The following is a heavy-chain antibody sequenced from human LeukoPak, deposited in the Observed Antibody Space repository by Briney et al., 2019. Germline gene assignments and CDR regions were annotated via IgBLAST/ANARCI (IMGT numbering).Heavy chain of an antibody. CDR2: IYSGDNT. D-gene: IGHD5-18*01. CDR3: ARDKWVT. J-gene: IGHJ4*02. V-gene: IGHV3-66*01. Sequence: GGSLRLSCAASGFTFSSYAMSWVRQAPGKGLEWVSVIYSGDNTYYADSVKGRFIITRDNSNNTLYLQMNSLRAEDTAVYYCARDKWVTWGQGTLVTVSS. CDR1: GFTFSSYA.